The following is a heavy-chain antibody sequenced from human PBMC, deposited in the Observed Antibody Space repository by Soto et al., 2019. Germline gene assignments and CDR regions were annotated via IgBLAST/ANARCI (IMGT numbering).Heavy chain of an antibody. V-gene: IGHV3-74*01. CDR1: GFTFTNYW. Sequence: PGGSLRLSCAASGFTFTNYWMHWVRQAPEKGLVWVSRINSDGSSISYADSVKGRFTISRDNAKNTLYLQMNSLRVEDTAVYYCARETGYSSGWRQDYWGQGTLVTVSS. CDR2: INSDGSSI. CDR3: ARETGYSSGWRQDY. J-gene: IGHJ4*02. D-gene: IGHD6-19*01.